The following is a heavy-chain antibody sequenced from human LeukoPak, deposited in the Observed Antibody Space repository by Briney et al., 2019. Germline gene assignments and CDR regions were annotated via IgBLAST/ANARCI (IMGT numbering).Heavy chain of an antibody. CDR3: FKQQTSYDILTGYPNYYYGMDV. V-gene: IGHV4-59*01. Sequence: SETLSLTCTVSGGSISNYYWSWIRQPPGKGLEWIGYIYYSGSTNYNPSLKSRVTISVDTSKNQFSLKLSSVTAADTAVYFCFKQQTSYDILTGYPNYYYGMDVWGQGTTVTVSS. J-gene: IGHJ6*02. D-gene: IGHD3-9*01. CDR1: GGSISNYY. CDR2: IYYSGST.